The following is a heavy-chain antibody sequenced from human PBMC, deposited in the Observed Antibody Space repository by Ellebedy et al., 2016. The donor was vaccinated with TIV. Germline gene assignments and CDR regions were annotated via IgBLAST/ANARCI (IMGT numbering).Heavy chain of an antibody. CDR3: ASGMVVLMTGTSDY. V-gene: IGHV3-74*01. CDR2: IDNDGTRT. Sequence: GESLKISXAASGFTFTNYGMSWVRQAPGKGLVWVSRIDNDGTRTDYADSVKGRFTISRDNAKSTLYLQMNSLRAEDSALYYCASGMVVLMTGTSDYWGQGTLVTVSS. J-gene: IGHJ4*02. D-gene: IGHD2-15*01. CDR1: GFTFTNYG.